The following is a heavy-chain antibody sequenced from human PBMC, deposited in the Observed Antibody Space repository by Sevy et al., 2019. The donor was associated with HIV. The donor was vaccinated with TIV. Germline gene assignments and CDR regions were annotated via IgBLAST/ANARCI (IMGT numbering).Heavy chain of an antibody. V-gene: IGHV4-34*01. CDR1: GGSFSGYY. CDR2: INHSGST. Sequence: SETLSLTCAVYGGSFSGYYWSWIRQPPGKGLEWIGEINHSGSTNYNPSLKSRVTISVDTSKNQFSLKLSSVTAADTALYYCARVNSLWFGELLAYYYYYGMDVWGQGTTVTVSS. CDR3: ARVNSLWFGELLAYYYYYGMDV. D-gene: IGHD3-10*01. J-gene: IGHJ6*02.